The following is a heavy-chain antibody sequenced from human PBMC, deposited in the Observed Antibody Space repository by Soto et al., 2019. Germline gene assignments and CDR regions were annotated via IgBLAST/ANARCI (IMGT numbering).Heavy chain of an antibody. V-gene: IGHV3-23*01. CDR2: ISGSGGST. Sequence: PGGSLSLSCAASGFTFSSYAMSWVRQAPGKGLEWVSAISGSGGSTYYADSVKGRFTISRDNSKNTLYLQMNSLRAEDTAVYYCAKVSGDFWSGPPILDVWGKGTTVTVSS. J-gene: IGHJ6*04. CDR1: GFTFSSYA. CDR3: AKVSGDFWSGPPILDV. D-gene: IGHD3-3*01.